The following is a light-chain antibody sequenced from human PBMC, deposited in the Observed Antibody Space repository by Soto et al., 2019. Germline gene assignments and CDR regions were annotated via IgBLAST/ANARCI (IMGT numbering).Light chain of an antibody. J-gene: IGKJ4*01. V-gene: IGKV3-15*01. CDR2: VAS. CDR3: QQYNVWSLT. CDR1: QSVSSN. Sequence: EIVMTQSPGTLSVSPGERATLSCRASQSVSSNLAWYQQKPGQTPKLLIYVASTRATGIPARFSGSGSGTEFTLTISSLQSENFAVYYCQQYNVWSLTFGGGTKVEFK.